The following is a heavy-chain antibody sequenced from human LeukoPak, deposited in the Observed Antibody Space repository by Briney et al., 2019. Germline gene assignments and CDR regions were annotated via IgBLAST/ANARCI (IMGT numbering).Heavy chain of an antibody. Sequence: PSETLSLTCTVSGGSISSHYWSWIRQPPGKGLEWIGYIYYSGSTNYNPSLKSRVTISVDASKNQFSLKLSSVTAADTAVYYCARDILTVLDVWGKGTTVTVSS. J-gene: IGHJ6*04. D-gene: IGHD3-9*01. CDR3: ARDILTVLDV. CDR1: GGSISSHY. V-gene: IGHV4-59*11. CDR2: IYYSGST.